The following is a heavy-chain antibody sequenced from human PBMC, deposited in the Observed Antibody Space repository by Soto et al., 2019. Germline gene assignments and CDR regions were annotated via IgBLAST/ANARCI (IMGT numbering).Heavy chain of an antibody. V-gene: IGHV1-69*13. CDR3: ARRWEPGQETYDY. Sequence: ASVKVSCKASGGTFSSYAISWVRQAPGQGLEWMGGIIPIFGTANYAQKFQGRVTITADESTSTAYMELSSLRSEDTAVYYCARRWEPGQETYDYWGQGTLVTVSS. J-gene: IGHJ4*02. CDR1: GGTFSSYA. D-gene: IGHD1-26*01. CDR2: IIPIFGTA.